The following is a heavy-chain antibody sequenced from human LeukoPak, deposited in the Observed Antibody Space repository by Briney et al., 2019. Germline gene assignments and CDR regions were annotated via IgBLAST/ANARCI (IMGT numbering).Heavy chain of an antibody. CDR1: GFTFSSYG. V-gene: IGHV3-30*18. Sequence: GGSLRLSCAASGFTFSSYGMHWVRQAPGKGLEWVAVISYDGSNKYYADSVKGRFTISRDNSKNTLYLQMNSLRAEDTAVYYCAKDTITMVRGVVDYYFDYWGQGTLVTVSS. J-gene: IGHJ4*02. D-gene: IGHD3-10*01. CDR2: ISYDGSNK. CDR3: AKDTITMVRGVVDYYFDY.